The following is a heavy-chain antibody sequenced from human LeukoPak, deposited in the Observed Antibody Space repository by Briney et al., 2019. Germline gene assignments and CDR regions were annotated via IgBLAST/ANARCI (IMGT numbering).Heavy chain of an antibody. J-gene: IGHJ4*02. V-gene: IGHV1-69*13. Sequence: GASVKVSCKASGGTFSSYAISWVRQAPGQGLEWMGGIIPIFGTANYAQKFQGRVTITADESTGTAYMELSSLRSEDTAVYYCARSGILYDYVWGSYRPTSFDYWGQGTLVTVSS. D-gene: IGHD3-16*02. CDR1: GGTFSSYA. CDR2: IIPIFGTA. CDR3: ARSGILYDYVWGSYRPTSFDY.